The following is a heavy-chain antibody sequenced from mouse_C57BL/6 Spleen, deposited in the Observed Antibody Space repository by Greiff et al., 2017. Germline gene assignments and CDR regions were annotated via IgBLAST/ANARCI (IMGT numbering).Heavy chain of an antibody. CDR2: ISGGGGNT. CDR3: ARQGLRRDWYFDV. Sequence: EVKLMESGGGLVKPGGSLKLSCAASGFTFSLYTMSFVRHTPEKRLSLVATISGGGGNTYYPDMVKGGFTIPRDNAKNNLYLQMSSLRSEGTALYYCARQGLRRDWYFDVWVTGTTVTVSS. V-gene: IGHV5-9*01. J-gene: IGHJ1*03. D-gene: IGHD2-4*01. CDR1: GFTFSLYT.